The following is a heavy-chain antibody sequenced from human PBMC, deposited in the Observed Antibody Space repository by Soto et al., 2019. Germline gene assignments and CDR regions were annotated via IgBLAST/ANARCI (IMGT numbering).Heavy chain of an antibody. V-gene: IGHV3-30*18. CDR2: ISYDGSNK. Sequence: GGSLRLSFAASGFTFSSYGMPWVRQAPGKGLEWVAVISYDGSNKYYADSVKGRFTISRDNSKNTLYLQMNSLRAEDTAVYYCAKSPRYCGGDCYYGMDVWGQGTTVTVSS. J-gene: IGHJ6*02. CDR3: AKSPRYCGGDCYYGMDV. D-gene: IGHD2-21*01. CDR1: GFTFSSYG.